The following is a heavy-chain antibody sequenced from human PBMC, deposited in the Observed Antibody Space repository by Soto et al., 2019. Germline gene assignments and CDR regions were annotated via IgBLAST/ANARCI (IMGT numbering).Heavy chain of an antibody. CDR1: GVTFSSYG. D-gene: IGHD3-16*02. J-gene: IGHJ4*02. CDR2: ISYDGSNT. CDR3: ARGPYDYVWGSDPPHFDY. Sequence: GGSLRLCCVASGVTFSSYGVHWVRQAPGKGLEWVAIISYDGSNTYYADSVKGRFTISRDNAKNSLYLQMNSLRAEDTAVYYCARGPYDYVWGSDPPHFDYWGQGTLVTVSS. V-gene: IGHV3-30*03.